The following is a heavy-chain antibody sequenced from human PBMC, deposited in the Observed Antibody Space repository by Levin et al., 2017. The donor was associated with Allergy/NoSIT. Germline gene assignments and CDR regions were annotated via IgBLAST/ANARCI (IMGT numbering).Heavy chain of an antibody. Sequence: ETLSLTCAASGFTFSSYWMHWVRQGPGKGLVWVSRIKSDGSSTSYADSVKGRFTISRDNAKNTLYLQMNSLRAEDTAVYYCARGKGTMIPDYWGQGTLVTVSS. D-gene: IGHD3-22*01. CDR1: GFTFSSYW. CDR3: ARGKGTMIPDY. CDR2: IKSDGSST. J-gene: IGHJ4*02. V-gene: IGHV3-74*01.